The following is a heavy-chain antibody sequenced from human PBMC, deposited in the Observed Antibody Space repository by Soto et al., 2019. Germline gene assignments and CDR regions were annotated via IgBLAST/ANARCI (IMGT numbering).Heavy chain of an antibody. V-gene: IGHV3-15*07. CDR2: IKSKTNGGTT. CDR1: GFTFSDAW. CDR3: TTDSYMTLIVVRFDH. D-gene: IGHD1-26*01. J-gene: IGHJ4*01. Sequence: EVQLVESGGGLVKPGGSLRLSCAASGFTFSDAWINWVRQAPGKGLEWVGRIKSKTNGGTTDFAASVRGRFAISRDDSRSMVYLQTSSLKNEDTGTYYCTTDSYMTLIVVRFDHWGQGTPVTVTS.